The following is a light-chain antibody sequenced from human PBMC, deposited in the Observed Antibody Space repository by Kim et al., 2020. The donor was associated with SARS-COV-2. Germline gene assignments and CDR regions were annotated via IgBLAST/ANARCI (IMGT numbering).Light chain of an antibody. CDR3: CSYVV. J-gene: IGLJ2*01. Sequence: QSALTQPASVSGSPGQSITISCTGTSSDDGSYNLVSWYQQHPGKAPKLMIYEVSKRPSGVSNRFSGSKSGNTASLTISGLQAEDEADYYCCSYVVFGGGTQLTVL. V-gene: IGLV2-23*02. CDR1: SSDDGSYNL. CDR2: EVS.